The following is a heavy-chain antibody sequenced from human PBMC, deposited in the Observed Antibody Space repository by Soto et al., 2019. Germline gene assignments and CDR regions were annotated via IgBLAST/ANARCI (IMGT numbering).Heavy chain of an antibody. CDR2: IYYSGST. J-gene: IGHJ4*02. CDR3: ARLNCSSTSCYFDD. D-gene: IGHD2-2*01. Sequence: TLSLTCTVSGGSISSGGYYWSWIRQHPGKGLEWIGYIYYSGSTYYNPSLKSRVTISVDTSKNQFSLKLSSVTAADTAVYYCARLNCSSTSCYFDDWGQGTLVTVSS. V-gene: IGHV4-31*03. CDR1: GGSISSGGYY.